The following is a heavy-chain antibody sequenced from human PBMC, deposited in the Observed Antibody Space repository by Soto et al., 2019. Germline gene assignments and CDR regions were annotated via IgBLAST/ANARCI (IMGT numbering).Heavy chain of an antibody. CDR1: GGSFSGYY. CDR3: ARVPYYDSSGPN. J-gene: IGHJ4*02. Sequence: QVQLQQWGAGLLKPSETLSLTCAVYGGSFSGYYWSWIRQPPGKGLEWIGEINHSGSTNYNPSLKSRVTISVDTSKNQFSLKLSSVTAADTAVSYCARVPYYDSSGPNWGQGTLVTVSS. D-gene: IGHD3-22*01. V-gene: IGHV4-34*01. CDR2: INHSGST.